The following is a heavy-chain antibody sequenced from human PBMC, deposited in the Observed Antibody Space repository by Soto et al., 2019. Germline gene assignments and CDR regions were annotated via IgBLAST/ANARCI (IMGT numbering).Heavy chain of an antibody. CDR1: GYTFTSYG. CDR2: ISAYNGNT. CDR3: AREKAPFWSGYYTNYYYYGMDV. V-gene: IGHV1-18*01. J-gene: IGHJ6*02. Sequence: ASVKVSCKASGYTFTSYGISWVRQAPGQGLEWMGWISAYNGNTNYAQKLQGRVTMTTDTSTSTAYMELRSLRSDDTAVYYCAREKAPFWSGYYTNYYYYGMDVWGQGTTVTVSS. D-gene: IGHD3-3*01.